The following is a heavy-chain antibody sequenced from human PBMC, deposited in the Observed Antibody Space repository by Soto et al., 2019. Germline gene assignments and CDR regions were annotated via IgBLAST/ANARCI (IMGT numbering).Heavy chain of an antibody. CDR3: ARDKGPYYDFWSVYYGPNDPTGSYGMDV. D-gene: IGHD3-3*01. J-gene: IGHJ6*04. Sequence: ASVKVSCKASGYTFTGYYMHWVRQAPGQGLEWMGWINPNSGGTNYAQKFQGWVTMTRDTSISTAYMELSRLRSDDTAVYYCARDKGPYYDFWSVYYGPNDPTGSYGMDVWGKGPPVTVSS. CDR1: GYTFTGYY. CDR2: INPNSGGT. V-gene: IGHV1-2*04.